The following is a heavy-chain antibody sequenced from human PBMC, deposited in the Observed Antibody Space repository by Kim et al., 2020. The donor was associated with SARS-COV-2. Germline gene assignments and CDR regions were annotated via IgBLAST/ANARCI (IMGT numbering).Heavy chain of an antibody. V-gene: IGHV3-7*01. CDR1: GFTASNYW. D-gene: IGHD3-3*01. CDR3: ASLATYPHASWSHSSAPNPGGL. J-gene: IGHJ4*02. Sequence: GGSLRLSFAASGFTASNYWMSCVRQAPGKGLEWVSMIKKDGTEPYYVDSVGGRFTISRDNARSSLLLQMNSLRAEDTAMYYCASLATYPHASWSHSSAPNPGGLWGKGTQVTVSS. CDR2: IKKDGTEP.